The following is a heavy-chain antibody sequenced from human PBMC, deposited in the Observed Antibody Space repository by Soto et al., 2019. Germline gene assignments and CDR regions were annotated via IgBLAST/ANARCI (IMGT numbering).Heavy chain of an antibody. CDR2: IWYDGSNK. D-gene: IGHD1-26*01. CDR1: GFTFSSYG. J-gene: IGHJ6*02. Sequence: PGGSLRLSCAASGFTFSSYGMHWVRQAPGKGLERVAGIWYDGSNKYYADSVKGRFTISRDNSKNTLYLQMNSLRAEDTAVYYCARDRWELLVTLNEDPRNYGMDVWGQGTTVTVSS. V-gene: IGHV3-33*01. CDR3: ARDRWELLVTLNEDPRNYGMDV.